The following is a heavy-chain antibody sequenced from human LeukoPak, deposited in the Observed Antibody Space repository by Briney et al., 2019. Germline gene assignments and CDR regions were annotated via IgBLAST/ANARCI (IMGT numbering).Heavy chain of an antibody. Sequence: GGSLRLSCAASGFTFSSYGMHWVRQAPGKGLEWVAVISYDGSNKYYADSVKGRFTISRDNSKNTLYLQMNSLRAEDTAVYYCAKDGGSRFFDDWGQGTLVTVSS. V-gene: IGHV3-30*18. J-gene: IGHJ4*02. CDR3: AKDGGSRFFDD. CDR2: ISYDGSNK. D-gene: IGHD4-23*01. CDR1: GFTFSSYG.